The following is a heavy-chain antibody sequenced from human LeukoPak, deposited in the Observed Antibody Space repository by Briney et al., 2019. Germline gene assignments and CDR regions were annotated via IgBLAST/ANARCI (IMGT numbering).Heavy chain of an antibody. V-gene: IGHV3-23*01. D-gene: IGHD3-10*01. CDR3: AKDLYYYGSGSYFDY. Sequence: PGGSLRLSCAASGFTFSSYAMSWVRQAPGKGLEWVSAISGSGGSTYYADSVKGRFTISRDNSKNTLYLQMNSLRAEDTAVYYCAKDLYYYGSGSYFDYWGQGTLVTVSS. CDR1: GFTFSSYA. CDR2: ISGSGGST. J-gene: IGHJ4*02.